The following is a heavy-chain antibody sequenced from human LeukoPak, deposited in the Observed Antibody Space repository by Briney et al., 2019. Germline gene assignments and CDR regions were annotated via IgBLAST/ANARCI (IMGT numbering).Heavy chain of an antibody. Sequence: GGSLRLSCAASGFTFSSYAMSWVRQAPGKGLEWVSAISGSGGSTYYADSVKGRFTISRDNSKNTLYLQMNSLRAEDTAVYYCAKASGYDLHYYYYMDVWGKGTPVTVSS. J-gene: IGHJ6*03. CDR3: AKASGYDLHYYYYMDV. CDR1: GFTFSSYA. D-gene: IGHD5-12*01. CDR2: ISGSGGST. V-gene: IGHV3-23*01.